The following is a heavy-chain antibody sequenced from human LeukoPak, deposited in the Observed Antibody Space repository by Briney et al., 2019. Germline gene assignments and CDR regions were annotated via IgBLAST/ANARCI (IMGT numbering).Heavy chain of an antibody. V-gene: IGHV4-34*01. CDR1: GGSFSGYY. D-gene: IGHD6-19*01. CDR2: INHSGST. Sequence: PETLSLTCAVYGGSFSGYYWSWIRQPPGKGLEWIGEINHSGSTNYNPSLKSRVTISVDTSKNQFSLKLSSVTAADTAVYYCARPRYSSGALLYWGQGTLVTVSS. CDR3: ARPRYSSGALLY. J-gene: IGHJ4*02.